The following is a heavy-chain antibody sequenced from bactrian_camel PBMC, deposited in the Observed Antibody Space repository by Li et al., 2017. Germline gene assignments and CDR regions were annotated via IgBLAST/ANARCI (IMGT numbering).Heavy chain of an antibody. J-gene: IGHJ4*01. CDR2: IDSPGTI. CDR3: GATWGGYCPHPQLPAARYAVNR. Sequence: DVQLVESGGGSVQAGGSVRLSCEFTGSSPCMGWFRQAPEKERVGVAKIDSPGTITYADSLKGRFSLSLDNANNTLYLQMTGLTSEDTGTYYCGATWGGYCPHPQLPAARYAVNRWGQGTQVTVS. V-gene: IGHV3S67*01. D-gene: IGHD2*01. CDR1: TGSSPC.